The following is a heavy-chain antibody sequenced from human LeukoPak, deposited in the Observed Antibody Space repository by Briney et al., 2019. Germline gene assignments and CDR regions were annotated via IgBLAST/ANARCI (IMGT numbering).Heavy chain of an antibody. Sequence: SETLSLTCSVSGGSISSYHWSWIRQPAGKGLEWIGRIYTSGSTNYNPSLKSRVTIPVDKSKNQFSLKLNSVTAADTAVYYCARDYRVIYGPEGFDPWGQGTLVTVSS. D-gene: IGHD2/OR15-2a*01. CDR3: ARDYRVIYGPEGFDP. J-gene: IGHJ5*02. CDR1: GGSISSYH. V-gene: IGHV4-4*07. CDR2: IYTSGST.